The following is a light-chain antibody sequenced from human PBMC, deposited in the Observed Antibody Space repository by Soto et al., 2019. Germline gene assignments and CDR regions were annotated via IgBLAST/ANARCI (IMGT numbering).Light chain of an antibody. CDR1: SSDVGGYNY. J-gene: IGLJ1*01. CDR3: SSYTSTSTLDV. Sequence: QSVLTQPASVSGSPGQSITISCTGTSSDVGGYNYVSWYQQHPGRAPKLLIYDVTTRPSGVSYRFSGSKSDNTASLTISGLQAEDEADYYCSSYTSTSTLDVFGTGTKLTVL. V-gene: IGLV2-14*01. CDR2: DVT.